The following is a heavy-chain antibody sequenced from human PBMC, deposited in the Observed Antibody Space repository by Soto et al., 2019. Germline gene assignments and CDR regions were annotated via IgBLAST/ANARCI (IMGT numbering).Heavy chain of an antibody. Sequence: QVQLQESGPGLVKPSETLSLTCTVSGGSVSSGSYYWSWIRQPPGKGLEWIGYISYSGSTKYNPSLKSRVNIPVEQYKNQFALKLSSVTAADTAMYYGGRDYGDSKFDYWGQGTLVTVSS. CDR2: ISYSGST. J-gene: IGHJ4*02. D-gene: IGHD4-17*01. CDR1: GGSVSSGSYY. V-gene: IGHV4-61*01. CDR3: GRDYGDSKFDY.